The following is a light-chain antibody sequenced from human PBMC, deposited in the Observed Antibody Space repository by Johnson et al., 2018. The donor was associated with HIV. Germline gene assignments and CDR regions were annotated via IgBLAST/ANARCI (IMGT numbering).Light chain of an antibody. CDR2: DNN. CDR3: GTWNSSLSGGPYV. V-gene: IGLV1-51*01. CDR1: SSNIGNNY. Sequence: VLTQPPSVSAAPGQKVTISCSGSSSNIGNNYVSWYQHLPGTAPKLLIYDNNKRPSGIPDRFSGSKSGTSAALGITGLQTGDEADYYCGTWNSSLSGGPYVFGTGTKVTAL. J-gene: IGLJ1*01.